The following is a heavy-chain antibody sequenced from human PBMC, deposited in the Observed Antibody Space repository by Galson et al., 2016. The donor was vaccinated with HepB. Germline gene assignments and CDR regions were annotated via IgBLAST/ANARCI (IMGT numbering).Heavy chain of an antibody. V-gene: IGHV1-3*01. CDR3: AREHDIWTSYAFDI. CDR1: GYTLTSSA. J-gene: IGHJ3*02. CDR2: INVGNGNT. D-gene: IGHD3/OR15-3a*01. Sequence: SVKVSCKASGYTLTSSAINWVRQAPGQRLEWMGWINVGNGNTKYSEKFQGRVTITRDTSASTVYMELSSLRSEDTAVYYCAREHDIWTSYAFDIWGQATMITVSS.